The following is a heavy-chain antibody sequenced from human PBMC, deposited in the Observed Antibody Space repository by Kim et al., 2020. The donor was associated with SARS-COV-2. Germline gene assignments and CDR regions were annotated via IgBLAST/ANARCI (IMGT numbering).Heavy chain of an antibody. CDR1: GGSINNYY. Sequence: SETLSLTCTVSGGSINNYYWSWVRQPPGKRPAWIGLISYTGSPNYNPSFKSRVTISVDTSKNQFSLKLTSVTAADTAVYYCARFTGAQYYFDLWGPGTLVTVSS. V-gene: IGHV4-59*01. D-gene: IGHD1-26*01. CDR2: ISYTGSP. CDR3: ARFTGAQYYFDL. J-gene: IGHJ4*02.